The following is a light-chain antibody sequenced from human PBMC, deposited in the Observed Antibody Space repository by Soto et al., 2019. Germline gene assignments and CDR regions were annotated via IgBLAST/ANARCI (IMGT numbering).Light chain of an antibody. J-gene: IGKJ2*01. CDR3: QQYGSSPYT. Sequence: ESVLTQSPATLSLSPGERATISCRASQSVSSSYLAWYQQKPGQAPRLLIYGASSRATGIPDRFSGSGSGTDFTLSISRLEPEDFAVYYCQQYGSSPYTFGQGTKLEIK. V-gene: IGKV3-20*01. CDR1: QSVSSSY. CDR2: GAS.